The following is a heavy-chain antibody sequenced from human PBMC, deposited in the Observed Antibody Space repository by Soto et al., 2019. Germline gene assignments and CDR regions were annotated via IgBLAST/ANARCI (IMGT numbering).Heavy chain of an antibody. CDR3: AREYTYGSNFFDC. J-gene: IGHJ4*02. CDR2: ISHSGST. V-gene: IGHV4-31*03. CDR1: GGSIGSAAYY. D-gene: IGHD5-18*01. Sequence: QVQLQESGPGLVKPSQTLSLTCTVSGGSIGSAAYYWSWIRQHPGEGLEWIGCISHSGSTYYNPSLKSRVIISVDTSKNQFSLSLTSVTAADTAVYYCAREYTYGSNFFDCWGQGALVTVSS.